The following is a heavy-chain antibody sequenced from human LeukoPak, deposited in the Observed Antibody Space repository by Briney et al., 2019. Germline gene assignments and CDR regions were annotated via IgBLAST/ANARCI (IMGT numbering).Heavy chain of an antibody. V-gene: IGHV3-23*01. D-gene: IGHD6-19*01. CDR3: ANLELAVADS. CDR2: ITNSGGST. J-gene: IGHJ4*02. CDR1: GFTFSSYA. Sequence: GGSLRLSCAGSGFTFSSYAMSWVRQAPGKGLEWVSAITNSGGSTYYADSMKGRFTIARDNSKNTLDLQMHSLRAEDSAVYYCANLELAVADSWGQGTLVTVSS.